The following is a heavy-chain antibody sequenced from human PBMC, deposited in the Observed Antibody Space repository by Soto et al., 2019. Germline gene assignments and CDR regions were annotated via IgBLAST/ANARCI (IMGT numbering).Heavy chain of an antibody. D-gene: IGHD5-12*01. J-gene: IGHJ3*02. Sequence: QVQLVESGGGVVQPGRSLRLSCAASGFTFSSYGMHWVRQAPGEGLEWVAVIWYDGSNKYYADSVKGRFTISRDNSKNTLYLQMNSLRAEDTAVYYCARDTSSGQDAFDIWGQGTMVTVSS. V-gene: IGHV3-33*01. CDR3: ARDTSSGQDAFDI. CDR1: GFTFSSYG. CDR2: IWYDGSNK.